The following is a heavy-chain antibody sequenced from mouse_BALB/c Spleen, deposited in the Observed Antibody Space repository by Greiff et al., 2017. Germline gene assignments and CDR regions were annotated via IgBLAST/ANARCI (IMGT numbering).Heavy chain of an antibody. CDR3: VGGNFSWFAY. J-gene: IGHJ3*01. V-gene: IGHV3-8*02. Sequence: EVQLQESGPSLVKPSQPLSLTCSVTGDSITSGYWNLIRKFPGTKLEYMGYISYSGSTFYNPSLKSRISITRDTSKKQFYLQLNSVTTEDTATNYGVGGNFSWFAYWGQETLVTDSA. CDR2: ISYSGST. D-gene: IGHD2-1*01. CDR1: GDSITSGY.